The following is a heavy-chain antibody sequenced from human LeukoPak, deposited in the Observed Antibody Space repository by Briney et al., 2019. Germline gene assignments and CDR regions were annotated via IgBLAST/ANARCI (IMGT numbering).Heavy chain of an antibody. CDR3: AKDTAYSNYTPVGY. CDR1: GFTFSSYA. J-gene: IGHJ4*02. V-gene: IGHV3-23*01. Sequence: PGGSLRLSCAASGFTFSSYAMSWVRQAPGKGREWVSAISGSGGSTYYADSVKGRFTISRDNSKNTLYLQMNSLRAEDTAVYYCAKDTAYSNYTPVGYWGQGTLVTVSS. D-gene: IGHD4-11*01. CDR2: ISGSGGST.